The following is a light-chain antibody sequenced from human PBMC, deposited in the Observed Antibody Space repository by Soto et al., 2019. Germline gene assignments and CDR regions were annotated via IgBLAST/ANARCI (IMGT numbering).Light chain of an antibody. Sequence: VFSQFPCTLSLYPLERSTLSCMSSQSVSSSYLAWYQQKPGQAPRLLIYGASSRATGIPGRFSGSGSGTDFTLTIIRLEPEDFAVYYCQQYGSSPQTFGQGTKVDIK. CDR3: QQYGSSPQT. J-gene: IGKJ1*01. CDR1: QSVSSSY. CDR2: GAS. V-gene: IGKV3-20*01.